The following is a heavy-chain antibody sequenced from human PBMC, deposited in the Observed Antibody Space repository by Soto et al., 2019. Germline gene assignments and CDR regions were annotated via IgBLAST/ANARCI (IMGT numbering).Heavy chain of an antibody. V-gene: IGHV4-39*01. CDR3: ARQDYYGSGSYSRMGY. CDR2: IYSGGST. D-gene: IGHD3-10*01. J-gene: IGHJ4*02. Sequence: SEILSLTCTVSGGSISSSSYYWGWIRQPPGKGLEWIGSIYSGGSTYYNPSLKSRVTIPVDTSKNQFSLKLSSVTAADTAVYYCARQDYYGSGSYSRMGYWGQGTLVTVSS. CDR1: GGSISSSSYY.